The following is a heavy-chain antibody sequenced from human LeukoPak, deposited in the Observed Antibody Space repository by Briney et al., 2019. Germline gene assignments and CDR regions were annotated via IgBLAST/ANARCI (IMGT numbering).Heavy chain of an antibody. CDR1: GFTVSSNY. Sequence: PGGSLRLSCAASGFTVSSNYMNWVRQAPGKGLEWVSIIYSGGSTFSADSVKGRFTISRDNSKNTLHLQMNSLRAEDTAVYYCARSNDAFDIWGQGTMVTVSS. CDR2: IYSGGST. D-gene: IGHD5/OR15-5a*01. J-gene: IGHJ3*02. CDR3: ARSNDAFDI. V-gene: IGHV3-53*01.